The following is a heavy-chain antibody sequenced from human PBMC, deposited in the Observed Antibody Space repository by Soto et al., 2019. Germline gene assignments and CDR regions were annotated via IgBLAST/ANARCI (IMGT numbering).Heavy chain of an antibody. Sequence: QVQLQESGPGLVKPSETLSLTCTVSGGSISSYYWSWIRQPPGKGLEWIGYIYYSGSTNYNPSLKSRVTISADTSKNQFSLKLSAVTAADTAVYYCARAVIGLAYFDYWGQGTLVTVSS. CDR3: ARAVIGLAYFDY. V-gene: IGHV4-59*01. CDR1: GGSISSYY. D-gene: IGHD6-6*01. J-gene: IGHJ4*02. CDR2: IYYSGST.